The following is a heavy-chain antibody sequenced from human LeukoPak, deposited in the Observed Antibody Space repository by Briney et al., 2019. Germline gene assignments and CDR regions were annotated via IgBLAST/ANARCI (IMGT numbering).Heavy chain of an antibody. J-gene: IGHJ3*02. V-gene: IGHV3-33*01. Sequence: GGSLRLSCAASGFTFSSYGMHWVRQAPGKGLEWVAVIWYDGSDKYYADSVKGRFTISRDNSKNTLYLQMNSLRAEDTAVYYCALNGREVPSGAFDIWGQGTMVTVSS. CDR3: ALNGREVPSGAFDI. D-gene: IGHD3-16*02. CDR2: IWYDGSDK. CDR1: GFTFSSYG.